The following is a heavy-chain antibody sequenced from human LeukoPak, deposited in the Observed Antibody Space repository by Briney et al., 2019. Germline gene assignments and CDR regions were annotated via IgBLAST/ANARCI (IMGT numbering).Heavy chain of an antibody. D-gene: IGHD3-16*01. CDR2: MKTNSGNT. CDR3: ARVGEHLSYDY. CDR1: GDTLTSNE. J-gene: IGHJ4*02. V-gene: IGHV1-8*01. Sequence: SLKLSCKTSGDTLTSNEINCASHATGQGREWMWWMKTNSGNTGYAQKRQGTDTITRNTSKRPAYMELSSLRSDDTAVYYCARVGEHLSYDYWGQGTLVTVSS.